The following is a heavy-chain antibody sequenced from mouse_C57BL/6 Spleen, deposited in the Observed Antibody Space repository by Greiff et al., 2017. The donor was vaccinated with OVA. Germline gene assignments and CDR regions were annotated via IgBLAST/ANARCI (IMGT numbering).Heavy chain of an antibody. CDR2: INYDGSST. CDR3: AREGYSNYLDY. J-gene: IGHJ2*01. V-gene: IGHV5-16*01. Sequence: EVKLVESEGGLVQPGSSMKLSCTASGFTFSDYYMAWVRQVPEKGLEWVANINYDGSSTYYLDSLKSRFSISRDNAKNILYLQMSSLKSEDTATYYCAREGYSNYLDYWGQGTTLTVSS. D-gene: IGHD2-5*01. CDR1: GFTFSDYY.